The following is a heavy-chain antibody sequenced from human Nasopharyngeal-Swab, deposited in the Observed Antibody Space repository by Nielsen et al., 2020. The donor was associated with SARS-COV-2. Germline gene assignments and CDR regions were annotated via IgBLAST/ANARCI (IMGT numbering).Heavy chain of an antibody. CDR2: TSGSGDST. CDR3: AKAEMATGYGMDV. D-gene: IGHD5-24*01. V-gene: IGHV3-23*01. J-gene: IGHJ6*02. CDR1: GFTFSSYA. Sequence: GESLKISCAASGFTFSSYAMNWVRQGPGKGLEWVSGTSGSGDSTYYADSVKGRFTISRDNSKNTLYLQMNSLRAEDTAVYYCAKAEMATGYGMDVWGQGTTVTVSS.